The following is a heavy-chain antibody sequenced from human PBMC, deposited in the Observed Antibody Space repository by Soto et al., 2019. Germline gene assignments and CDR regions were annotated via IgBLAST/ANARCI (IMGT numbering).Heavy chain of an antibody. CDR1: GGSISGYY. V-gene: IGHV4-59*01. CDR3: ARESVGSGYD. CDR2: IYYSGYT. D-gene: IGHD5-12*01. Sequence: SETLSLTCAVSGGSISGYYWSWIRQPPGKRLEWIGYIYYSGYTNYNPSLKSRVTISVDRSKNQFSLELRSVTASDTAVYYCARESVGSGYDWGQGTLVTVSS. J-gene: IGHJ4*02.